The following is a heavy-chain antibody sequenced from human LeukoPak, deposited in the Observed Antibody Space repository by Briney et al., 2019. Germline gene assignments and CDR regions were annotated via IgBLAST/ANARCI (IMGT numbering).Heavy chain of an antibody. V-gene: IGHV4-34*01. CDR1: GGSFSGYY. CDR3: ARDGVVVPAAGFDY. Sequence: SETLSLTCAVYGGSFSGYYWSWIRQPPGEGLEWIGEINHSGSTNYNPSLKSRVTISVDTSKNQFSLKLSSVTAADTAVYYCARDGVVVPAAGFDYWGQGTLVTVSS. J-gene: IGHJ4*02. CDR2: INHSGST. D-gene: IGHD2-2*01.